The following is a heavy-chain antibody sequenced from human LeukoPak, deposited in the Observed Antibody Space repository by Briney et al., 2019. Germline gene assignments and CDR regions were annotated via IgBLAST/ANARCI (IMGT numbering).Heavy chain of an antibody. CDR2: INWGSNHI. CDR3: ARDNSDWSRDY. CDR1: GFTLRSYS. V-gene: IGHV3-21*06. Sequence: PGGSLRLSCAASGFTLRSYSMSWVRQAPGKGLEWVSSINWGSNHIYYADAVQGRFTISRDNAKNSLYLQMNSLRVEDTAIYYCARDNSDWSRDYWGQGTLVTVSS. D-gene: IGHD6-19*01. J-gene: IGHJ4*02.